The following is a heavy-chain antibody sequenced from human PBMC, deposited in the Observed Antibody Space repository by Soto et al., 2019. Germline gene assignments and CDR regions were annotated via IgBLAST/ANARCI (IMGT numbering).Heavy chain of an antibody. D-gene: IGHD3-10*01. CDR2: ISGSGGST. J-gene: IGHJ6*04. Sequence: EVQLLESGGGLVQPGGSLRLSCAASGFTFSSYAMSWVRQAPGKGLEWVSAISGSGGSTYYADSVKGRFTISRDNSKNTLYLQMTSLRAEDTAVYYCAKDSAWVGDLSDLDVWGKGTTVTVSS. CDR1: GFTFSSYA. CDR3: AKDSAWVGDLSDLDV. V-gene: IGHV3-23*01.